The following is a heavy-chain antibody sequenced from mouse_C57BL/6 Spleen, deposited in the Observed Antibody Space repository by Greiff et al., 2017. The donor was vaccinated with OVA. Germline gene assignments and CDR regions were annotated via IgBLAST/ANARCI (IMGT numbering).Heavy chain of an antibody. CDR1: GYTFTDYE. CDR3: TRSRHYYGSSHWYFDV. V-gene: IGHV1-15*01. Sequence: QVQLQQSGAELVRPGASVTLSCKASGYTFTDYEMHWVKQTPVHGLEWIGAIDPETGGTAYNQKFKGKAILTADKSSCTAYMELRSLTSEDSAVYYCTRSRHYYGSSHWYFDVWGTGTTVTVSS. D-gene: IGHD1-1*01. J-gene: IGHJ1*03. CDR2: IDPETGGT.